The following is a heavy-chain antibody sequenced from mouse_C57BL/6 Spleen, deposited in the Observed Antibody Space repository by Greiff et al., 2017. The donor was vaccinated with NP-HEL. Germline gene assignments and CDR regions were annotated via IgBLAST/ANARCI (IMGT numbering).Heavy chain of an antibody. CDR3: ARWRNYYGSSYFDY. J-gene: IGHJ2*01. Sequence: EVQLQQSGPELVKPGASVKIPCKASGYTFTDYNMDWVKQSHGKSLEWIGDINPNNGGTIYNQKFKGKATLTVDKSSSTAYMELRSLTSEDTAVYYCARWRNYYGSSYFDYWGQGTTLTVSS. CDR1: GYTFTDYN. V-gene: IGHV1-18*01. D-gene: IGHD1-1*01. CDR2: INPNNGGT.